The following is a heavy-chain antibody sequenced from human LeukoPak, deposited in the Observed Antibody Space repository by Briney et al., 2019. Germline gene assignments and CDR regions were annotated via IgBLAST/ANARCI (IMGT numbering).Heavy chain of an antibody. Sequence: GGSLRLSCAASGFTFSSYGMHWVRQAPGKGLEWVAVISYDGSNKYYADSVKGRFTISRDNSKNALYLQMNSLRAEDTAVYYCAKDQAVAGTSLLGYWGQGTLVTVSS. CDR2: ISYDGSNK. CDR3: AKDQAVAGTSLLGY. CDR1: GFTFSSYG. D-gene: IGHD6-19*01. V-gene: IGHV3-30*18. J-gene: IGHJ4*02.